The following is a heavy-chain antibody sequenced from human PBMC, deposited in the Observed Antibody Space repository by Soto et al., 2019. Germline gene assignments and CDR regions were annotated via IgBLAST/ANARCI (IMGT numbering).Heavy chain of an antibody. CDR3: ARDLERDVITMIVVARGMDV. V-gene: IGHV3-74*01. Sequence: VQLVESGGGLVQPGASLRLSCAASGFTFSSYWMHWVRQAPGTGLVWVSRINSDGSSTSYADSVKGRFTISRDNAKNTLYLQMNSLRAEDTAVYYCARDLERDVITMIVVARGMDVWGQGATVTVSS. D-gene: IGHD3-22*01. CDR1: GFTFSSYW. J-gene: IGHJ6*02. CDR2: INSDGSST.